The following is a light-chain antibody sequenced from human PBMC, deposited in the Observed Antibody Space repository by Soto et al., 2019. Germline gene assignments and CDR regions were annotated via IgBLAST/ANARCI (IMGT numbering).Light chain of an antibody. CDR1: QIISSW. CDR2: DAS. J-gene: IGKJ1*01. CDR3: QQSYSTTWT. Sequence: DIQMTQSPSTLSASVGDRVTITCRASQIISSWLAWYQQKPGKAPKLLIYDASSLETGVPSRFSGSGSETDFTLTISSLQPEDFATYSCQQSYSTTWTFGQGTKVDVK. V-gene: IGKV1-5*01.